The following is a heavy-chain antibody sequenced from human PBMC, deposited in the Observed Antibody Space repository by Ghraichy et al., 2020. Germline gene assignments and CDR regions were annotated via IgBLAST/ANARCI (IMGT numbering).Heavy chain of an antibody. V-gene: IGHV3-23*01. J-gene: IGHJ4*02. CDR3: AKTGDSGWFYEY. D-gene: IGHD6-19*01. CDR1: GFTFSGYA. Sequence: GGSLRLSCAASGFTFSGYAMSWVRQAPGKGLEWVSTITWNSASTRYADSVKGRSTISRDNYKNAVYLQVTSLREDDTAVYFCAKTGDSGWFYEYWGRGTLVTVSS. CDR2: ITWNSAST.